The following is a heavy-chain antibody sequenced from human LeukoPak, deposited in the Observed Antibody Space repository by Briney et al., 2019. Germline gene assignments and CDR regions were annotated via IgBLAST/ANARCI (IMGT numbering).Heavy chain of an antibody. CDR1: GFTFSSYE. Sequence: GGSLRLSCAGSGFTFSSYEMNWVRQAPGKGLEWVSYISGSGNTRYYADSVKGRFTISRDNAKNSLYLQMNSLRAEDTAVYYCARDRSGWYRWFDPWGQGALVTVSS. V-gene: IGHV3-48*03. CDR3: ARDRSGWYRWFDP. J-gene: IGHJ5*02. CDR2: ISGSGNTR. D-gene: IGHD6-19*01.